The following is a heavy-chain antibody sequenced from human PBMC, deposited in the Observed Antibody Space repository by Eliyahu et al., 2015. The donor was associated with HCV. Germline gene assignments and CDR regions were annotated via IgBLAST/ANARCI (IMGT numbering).Heavy chain of an antibody. J-gene: IGHJ4*02. CDR2: MLYSGTT. V-gene: IGHV4-39*01. CDR3: ATFIVATIDLGDYRPND. D-gene: IGHD5-12*01. CDR1: GGSMRSSSHY. Sequence: QPQLQESGPGLVKPSETLSLTCSVSGGSMRSSSHYWGWLRQPPGKGLEWIGSMLYSGTTFYNPSLKSRVTISVDTSKNQFSLKLHSVTAADTAVYYCATFIVATIDLGDYRPNDWGQGTLVSVSS.